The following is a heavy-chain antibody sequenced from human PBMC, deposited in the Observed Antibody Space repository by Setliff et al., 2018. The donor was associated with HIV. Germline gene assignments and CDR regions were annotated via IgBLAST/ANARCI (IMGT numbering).Heavy chain of an antibody. Sequence: PSETLSLTCTVSGGSISSHYWSWIRQPPGKGLEWIGSIYYSGSTNSNPSLKSRVTISVDTSKNQFSRKLSSVTAADTAVYYCAIFFVTSVTTQDHWGQGTQVTVSS. D-gene: IGHD4-17*01. CDR3: AIFFVTSVTTQDH. CDR1: GGSISSHY. CDR2: IYYSGST. J-gene: IGHJ4*02. V-gene: IGHV4-59*11.